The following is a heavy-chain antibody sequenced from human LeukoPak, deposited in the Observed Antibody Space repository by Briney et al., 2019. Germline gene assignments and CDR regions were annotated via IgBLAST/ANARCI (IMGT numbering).Heavy chain of an antibody. V-gene: IGHV4-38-2*02. CDR2: IYHSGST. CDR1: GYSISSGYY. D-gene: IGHD3-10*01. J-gene: IGHJ3*02. Sequence: SETLSLTCTVSGYSISSGYYWGWIRQPPGKGLEWIGSIYHSGSTYYNPSLKSRVTISVDTSKNQFSLKLSSVTAADTAVYYCARDRVRFSYAFDIWGQGTMVTVSS. CDR3: ARDRVRFSYAFDI.